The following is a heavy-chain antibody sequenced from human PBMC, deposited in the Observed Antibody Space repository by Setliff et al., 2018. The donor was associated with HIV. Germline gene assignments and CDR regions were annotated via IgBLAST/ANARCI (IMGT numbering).Heavy chain of an antibody. J-gene: IGHJ6*03. Sequence: SETLSLTCAVYGGSFNDYYWTWIRQPPGKGLEWIGEIDHTGSTNYNPSLKSRVTISVDTSKNQFSLKLSSVTAADTAVYYCARGSGWYYYYMDVWGKGTTVTVSS. CDR1: GGSFNDYY. D-gene: IGHD6-19*01. CDR3: ARGSGWYYYYMDV. V-gene: IGHV4-34*01. CDR2: IDHTGST.